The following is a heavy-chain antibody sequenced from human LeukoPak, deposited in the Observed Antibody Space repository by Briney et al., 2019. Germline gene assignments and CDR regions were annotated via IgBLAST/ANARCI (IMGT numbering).Heavy chain of an antibody. D-gene: IGHD6-19*01. J-gene: IGHJ4*02. CDR3: ARQPPTGYSSGWSDY. CDR1: GYIFTSYW. V-gene: IGHV5-51*01. Sequence: GESLQISCQGSGYIFTSYWIGWVRQLPGKGLEWMGIIYPGDSDTRYSPSFQGQVTISAAKSISTAYLQWSSLKASDTAMYYCARQPPTGYSSGWSDYWGQGTLVTVSS. CDR2: IYPGDSDT.